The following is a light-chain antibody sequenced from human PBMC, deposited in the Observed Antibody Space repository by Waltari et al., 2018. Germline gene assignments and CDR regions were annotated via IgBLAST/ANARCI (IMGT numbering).Light chain of an antibody. V-gene: IGKV2-30*02. CDR3: GQGTHLPFT. Sequence: EVVLTQSPLSLPITPGQPASISCRSSQSLEHSDGYTYLSWYQQKPGQPPRLLIYKVSYRDSGCPDRLSGSGAGKDVTVKLSRVWAWDVGVYFCGQGTHLPFTFGGGTRV. J-gene: IGKJ4*01. CDR2: KVS. CDR1: QSLEHSDGYTY.